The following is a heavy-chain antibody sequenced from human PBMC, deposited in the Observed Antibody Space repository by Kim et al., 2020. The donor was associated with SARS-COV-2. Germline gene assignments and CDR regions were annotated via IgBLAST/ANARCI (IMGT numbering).Heavy chain of an antibody. CDR3: ARSVPAAIGMDV. D-gene: IGHD2-2*01. Sequence: SETLSLTCTVSGGSISSYYWSWIRQPPGKGLEWIGYIYYSGSTNYNPSLKSRVTISVDTSKNQFSLKLSSVTAADTAVYYCARSVPAAIGMDVWGQGTTVTVSS. V-gene: IGHV4-59*13. J-gene: IGHJ6*02. CDR1: GGSISSYY. CDR2: IYYSGST.